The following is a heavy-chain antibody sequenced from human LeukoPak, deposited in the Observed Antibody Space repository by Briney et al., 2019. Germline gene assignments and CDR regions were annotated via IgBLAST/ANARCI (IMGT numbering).Heavy chain of an antibody. CDR3: ARDLEGDGYTSLDY. CDR2: MNPNSGNT. J-gene: IGHJ4*02. CDR1: GYTFTSYD. V-gene: IGHV1-8*01. Sequence: AASVTVSCKASGYTFTSYDINWVRQATGQGLEWMGWMNPNSGNTGYAQKFQGRVTMTRNTSISTAYMELRSLRSDDTAVYYCARDLEGDGYTSLDYWGQGTLVTVSS. D-gene: IGHD5-24*01.